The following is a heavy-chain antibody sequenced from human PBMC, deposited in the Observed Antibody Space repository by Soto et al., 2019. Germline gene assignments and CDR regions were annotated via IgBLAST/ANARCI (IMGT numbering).Heavy chain of an antibody. V-gene: IGHV3-21*01. CDR1: GFTFSSYS. CDR3: ARSQSIAAAGT. D-gene: IGHD6-13*01. CDR2: ISSSSSYI. J-gene: IGHJ5*02. Sequence: SLRLSCAASGFTFSSYSMNWVRQAPGKGLEWVSSISSSSSYIYYADSVKGRFTISRDNAKNSLYLQMNSLRAEDTAVYYCARSQSIAAAGTWGQGTLVTVSS.